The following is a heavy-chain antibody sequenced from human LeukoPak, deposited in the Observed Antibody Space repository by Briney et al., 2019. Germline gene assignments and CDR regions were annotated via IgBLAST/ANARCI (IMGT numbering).Heavy chain of an antibody. J-gene: IGHJ5*02. CDR2: ISTSSSTK. D-gene: IGHD3-16*01. V-gene: IGHV3-48*03. CDR3: ARGGDWFDR. Sequence: GGSLRLSCVASGSTLNKYEMNWVRQAPGKGLEWVSYISTSSSTKYYADSVKGRFTISSDNAKNSLYLQMNSLRAEDTAVYYCARGGDWFDRWGQGTLVSVSS. CDR1: GSTLNKYE.